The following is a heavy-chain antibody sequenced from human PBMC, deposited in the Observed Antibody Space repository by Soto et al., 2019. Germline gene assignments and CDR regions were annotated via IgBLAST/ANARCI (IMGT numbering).Heavy chain of an antibody. V-gene: IGHV1-69*01. CDR1: GGTFSSYA. CDR2: IIPIFGTA. CDR3: ARDLRDFWSGSQEVEAFDI. J-gene: IGHJ3*02. Sequence: QVQLVQSGAEVKKPGSSVKVSCKASGGTFSSYAISWVRQAPVQGLECMGGIIPIFGTANYAQKFQGRVTITADESTSTAYMELSSLRSEDTAVYYCARDLRDFWSGSQEVEAFDIWGQATMVTVSS. D-gene: IGHD3-3*01.